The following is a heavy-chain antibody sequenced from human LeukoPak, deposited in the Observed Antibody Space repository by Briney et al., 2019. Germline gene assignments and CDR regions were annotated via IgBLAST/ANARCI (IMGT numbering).Heavy chain of an antibody. Sequence: GGSLRLSCAASGFTFSSYAMSWVRQAPGKGLEWVSAISGSGGSTYYADSVKGRFTISRDNSKNTLYLQMNSLRAEDTAVYYCAKGIWFGELFGGFDYWGQGTLVAVSS. D-gene: IGHD3-10*01. J-gene: IGHJ4*02. V-gene: IGHV3-23*01. CDR1: GFTFSSYA. CDR3: AKGIWFGELFGGFDY. CDR2: ISGSGGST.